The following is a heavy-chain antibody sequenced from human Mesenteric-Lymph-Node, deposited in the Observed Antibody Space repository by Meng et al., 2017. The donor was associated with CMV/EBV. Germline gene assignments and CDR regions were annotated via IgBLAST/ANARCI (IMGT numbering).Heavy chain of an antibody. D-gene: IGHD3-22*01. CDR2: IYHSGTT. CDR1: GDSISSGGYF. J-gene: IGHJ5*02. Sequence: TVSGDSISSGGYFCNWIRQHPGKGLEWIGSIYHSGTTYYNPSLKSRVAISVDTSKNQFSLRLSSVTAADTAVYYCARDSSGYYWFDPWGQGTLVTVSS. CDR3: ARDSSGYYWFDP. V-gene: IGHV4-31*03.